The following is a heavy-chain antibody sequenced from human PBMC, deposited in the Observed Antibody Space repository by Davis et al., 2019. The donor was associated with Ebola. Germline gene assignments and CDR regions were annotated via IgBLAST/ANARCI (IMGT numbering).Heavy chain of an antibody. CDR3: ANDPLGVGTGTFEN. CDR1: GFSFSSDV. V-gene: IGHV3-23*01. CDR2: ISYSGEKI. Sequence: SLNICCAASGFSFSSDVMCWVRQAPGGGLEWVSTISYSGEKIYYDDSVKGRFTISRDNSKSTLYVQMNSLRDEDTAVYYCANDPLGVGTGTFENWGQGTLVTVSS. D-gene: IGHD1-7*01. J-gene: IGHJ4*02.